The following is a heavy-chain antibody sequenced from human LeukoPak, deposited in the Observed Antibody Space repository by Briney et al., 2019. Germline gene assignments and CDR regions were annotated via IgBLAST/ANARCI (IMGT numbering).Heavy chain of an antibody. CDR3: SRLTAGTHFDY. CDR1: GGSISSSSYY. Sequence: SETLSLTCTVSGGSISSSSYYWGWIRQPRGKGLEWIGSIYYSGSTYYNPSLKSRVTISVDTSKNQFSLKLSSVTAADTAVYYCSRLTAGTHFDYWGQGTLVTVSS. CDR2: IYYSGST. J-gene: IGHJ4*02. V-gene: IGHV4-39*01.